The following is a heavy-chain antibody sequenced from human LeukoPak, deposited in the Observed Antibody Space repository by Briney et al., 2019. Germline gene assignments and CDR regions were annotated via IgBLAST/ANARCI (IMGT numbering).Heavy chain of an antibody. CDR3: AREKWELLPIFDY. CDR1: GGSLSRYY. V-gene: IGHV4-59*01. CDR2: IHYSGST. J-gene: IGHJ4*02. D-gene: IGHD1-26*01. Sequence: PSETLSLTCTVSGGSLSRYYWSWIPQPPGKGLEWIGYIHYSGSTNYNPSLKSRVTISVDTSKNQFSLKLTSVTAADTAVYYCAREKWELLPIFDYWGQGTLVTVSS.